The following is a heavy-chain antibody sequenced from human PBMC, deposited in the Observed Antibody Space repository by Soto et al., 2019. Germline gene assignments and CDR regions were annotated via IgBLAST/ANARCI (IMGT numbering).Heavy chain of an antibody. CDR2: INPSGGIT. V-gene: IGHV1-46*01. Sequence: GASVKVSCKASGYTFSMYYIYCVRQAPGQGLEWMGAINPSGGITTYAQKFQGRVTMTSDTSTRTVYMELNSLRAEDTAVYYCVRDTPGDSLDVWGQGTTVTVSS. J-gene: IGHJ6*02. CDR1: GYTFSMYY. CDR3: VRDTPGDSLDV. D-gene: IGHD3-16*01.